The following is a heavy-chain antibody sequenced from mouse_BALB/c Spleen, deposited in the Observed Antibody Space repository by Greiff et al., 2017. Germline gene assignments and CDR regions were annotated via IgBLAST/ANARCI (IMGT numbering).Heavy chain of an antibody. CDR2: IYPGNGDT. Sequence: QVQLQQPGAELVQPGASVKMSCKASGYTFTSYNMHWVKQTPGQGLEWIGAIYPGNGDTSYNQKFKGKATLTADKSSSTAYMQLSSLTSEDSAVYYCARYGYKAWFAYWGQGTLVTVSA. CDR1: GYTFTSYN. CDR3: ARYGYKAWFAY. V-gene: IGHV1-12*01. D-gene: IGHD1-2*01. J-gene: IGHJ3*01.